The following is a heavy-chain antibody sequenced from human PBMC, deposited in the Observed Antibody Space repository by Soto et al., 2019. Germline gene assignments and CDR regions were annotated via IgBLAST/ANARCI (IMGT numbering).Heavy chain of an antibody. J-gene: IGHJ4*02. CDR1: GYTFTSYG. CDR2: ISAYNGNT. Sequence: QVQLVQSGAEVKKPGASVKVSCKASGYTFTSYGISWVRQAPGQGLEWMGWISAYNGNTNYAQKLQGRVTMTTDTSASTRDMGLRGLRSDDTAVYYCARDEDCSGGSCYSNFDYWGQGTLVTVSS. V-gene: IGHV1-18*01. D-gene: IGHD2-15*01. CDR3: ARDEDCSGGSCYSNFDY.